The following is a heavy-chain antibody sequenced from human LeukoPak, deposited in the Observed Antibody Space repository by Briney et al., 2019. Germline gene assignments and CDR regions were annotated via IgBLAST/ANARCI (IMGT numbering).Heavy chain of an antibody. Sequence: PSETLSLTCTVSGGPISSYYWSWIRHPPRKGLEWIGYIYYSGSTNYNPSLKSRVTISVDTSKNQFSLNLSSVTAADTAVYCCARGTGERYYYYYMDVWGKGTTVTVFS. V-gene: IGHV4-59*01. D-gene: IGHD7-27*01. CDR1: GGPISSYY. CDR2: IYYSGST. CDR3: ARGTGERYYYYYMDV. J-gene: IGHJ6*03.